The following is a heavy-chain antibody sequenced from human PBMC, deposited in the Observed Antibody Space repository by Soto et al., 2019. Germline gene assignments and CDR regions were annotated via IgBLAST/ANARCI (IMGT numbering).Heavy chain of an antibody. J-gene: IGHJ5*02. CDR1: GGSISSGGYY. V-gene: IGHV4-31*03. CDR2: IYYSGST. Sequence: SETLSLTCTVSGGSISSGGYYWSWIRQHPGKGLEWIGYIYYSGSTYYNPSLKSRVTISVDTSKNQFSLKLSSVTAADTAVYYCASDTSGAREIGSYYPAPFDPWGQGTLVTVSS. CDR3: ASDTSGAREIGSYYPAPFDP. D-gene: IGHD1-26*01.